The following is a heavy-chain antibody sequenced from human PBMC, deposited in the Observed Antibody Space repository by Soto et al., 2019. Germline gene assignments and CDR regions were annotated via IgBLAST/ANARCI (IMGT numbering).Heavy chain of an antibody. Sequence: QITLKESGPTLVKPTQTLTLTCTFSGFSLSTSGVGVGWIRQPPGKALEWLALIYWDDDKRYSPSLTSRLTITTDTSKNPVVRTMTHMDPVDTATYYCAHVLVVVANYGMDVWGQGTTVTVSS. CDR2: IYWDDDK. V-gene: IGHV2-5*02. CDR3: AHVLVVVANYGMDV. CDR1: GFSLSTSGVG. D-gene: IGHD2-15*01. J-gene: IGHJ6*02.